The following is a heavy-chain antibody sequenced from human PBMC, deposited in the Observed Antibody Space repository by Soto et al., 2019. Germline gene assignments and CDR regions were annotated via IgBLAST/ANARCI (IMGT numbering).Heavy chain of an antibody. Sequence: GGSLRLSCAASEIIFGGYGMHWVRQAPGKGLEWVAIIRYDGSNIYYADSVKGRFTISRDNSKNMLYLQMDLRSLRSDDTATYYCARDRGYCANGVCFRYDYWGQGTLVTVSS. CDR1: EIIFGGYG. J-gene: IGHJ4*02. V-gene: IGHV3-30*02. CDR3: ARDRGYCANGVCFRYDY. CDR2: IRYDGSNI. D-gene: IGHD2-8*01.